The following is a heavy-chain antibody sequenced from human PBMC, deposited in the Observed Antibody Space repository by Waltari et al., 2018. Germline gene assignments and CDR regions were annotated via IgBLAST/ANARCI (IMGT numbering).Heavy chain of an antibody. Sequence: QVQLVQSGAEVKKPGASVKVSCKASGYTFTSYDINWVRQATGQGLEWMGWMNPNSGNTGHAQKCQGRVTITRNTSLSTAYMELSSLRSEDTAVYYCARSYSSGWYDYYYYGMDVWGQGTTVTVSS. CDR3: ARSYSSGWYDYYYYGMDV. V-gene: IGHV1-8*03. CDR1: GYTFTSYD. D-gene: IGHD6-19*01. J-gene: IGHJ6*02. CDR2: MNPNSGNT.